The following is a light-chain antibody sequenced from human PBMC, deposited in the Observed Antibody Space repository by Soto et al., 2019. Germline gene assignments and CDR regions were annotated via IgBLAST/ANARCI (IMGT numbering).Light chain of an antibody. CDR1: SSNIGAGYD. V-gene: IGLV1-40*01. CDR3: QSYDSSLSGRV. J-gene: IGLJ1*01. CDR2: GNS. Sequence: QLVLTQPPSVSGAPGQRITISCTGSSSNIGAGYDVHWYQQFPGTAPKLLIYGNSNRPSGVPDRFSGSKSGTSASLAITGLQAEDEADYHCQSYDSSLSGRVFGTGTKLTVL.